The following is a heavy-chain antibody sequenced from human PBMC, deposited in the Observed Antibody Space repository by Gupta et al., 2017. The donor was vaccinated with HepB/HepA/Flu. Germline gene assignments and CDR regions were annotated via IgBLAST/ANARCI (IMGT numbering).Heavy chain of an antibody. D-gene: IGHD3-9*01. J-gene: IGHJ4*02. CDR1: GFTFSSYD. CDR3: AKDWSITIFWLPFDY. CDR2: ISGSGGST. V-gene: IGHV3-23*01. Sequence: EVQLLESGGGLVQPGGSLRLSCAASGFTFSSYDMSWVRQAPGKGLEWVSAISGSGGSTYYADSVKGRFTISRDNSKNTLCLQMNSLRAEDTAVYYCAKDWSITIFWLPFDYWGQGTLVTVSS.